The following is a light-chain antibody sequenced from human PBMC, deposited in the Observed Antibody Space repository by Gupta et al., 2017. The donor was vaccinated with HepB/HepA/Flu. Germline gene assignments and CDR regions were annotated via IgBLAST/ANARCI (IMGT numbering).Light chain of an antibody. Sequence: DIQMTQSPSTLSASVGDRVTITCRASQTINTWLAWYQQKPGKAPNLLIYKASRLQSGVPSRFSGGGSGTEFTLTISSLQPDDSATYHCQQYNSLPYTFGQGTKLEIK. V-gene: IGKV1-5*03. J-gene: IGKJ2*01. CDR2: KAS. CDR3: QQYNSLPYT. CDR1: QTINTW.